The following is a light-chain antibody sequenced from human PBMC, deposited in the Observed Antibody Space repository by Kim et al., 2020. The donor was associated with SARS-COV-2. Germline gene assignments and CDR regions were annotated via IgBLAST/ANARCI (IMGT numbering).Light chain of an antibody. CDR2: DVS. CDR1: SNAVGVYND. V-gene: IGLV2-14*03. J-gene: IGLJ1*01. CDR3: SSFLITNTLD. Sequence: GQAITISCADISNAVGVYNDVSWYQQHPGKAPKLIIFDVSRRPSGVSDRFSGSKSGNTASLTISELQAEDEADYYCSSFLITNTLDFGTGTKVTVL.